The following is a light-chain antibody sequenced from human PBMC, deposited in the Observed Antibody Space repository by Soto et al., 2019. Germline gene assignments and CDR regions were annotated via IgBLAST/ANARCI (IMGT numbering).Light chain of an antibody. J-gene: IGLJ3*02. CDR2: DVT. Sequence: QSVLTQPASVSGSPGQSVTISCSRSSSDVGAYNYVSWYQRHPGKAPKLMIYDVTNRPSGVSNRFSGSKSGNTASLTISGLQAEDEADYFCSSYTSSSTVVFGGGTKLTVL. CDR1: SSDVGAYNY. V-gene: IGLV2-14*01. CDR3: SSYTSSSTVV.